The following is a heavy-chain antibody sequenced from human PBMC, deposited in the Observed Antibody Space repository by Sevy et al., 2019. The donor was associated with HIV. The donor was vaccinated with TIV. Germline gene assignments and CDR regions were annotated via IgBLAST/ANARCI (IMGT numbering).Heavy chain of an antibody. CDR3: ARGEQWRSFNY. CDR1: GFNISSNY. Sequence: GGSLRLSCAASGFNISSNYLSWVRQAPGKGLEWVSVIYGNNSTYYADFVKGRFTISRDNSKNTLYLQMNSLRVEDTVIYCCARGEQWRSFNYWGQGTLVTVSS. D-gene: IGHD6-19*01. V-gene: IGHV3-53*01. CDR2: IYGNNST. J-gene: IGHJ4*02.